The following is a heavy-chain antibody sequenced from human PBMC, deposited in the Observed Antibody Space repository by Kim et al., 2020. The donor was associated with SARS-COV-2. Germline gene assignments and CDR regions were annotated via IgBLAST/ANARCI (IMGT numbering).Heavy chain of an antibody. D-gene: IGHD3-10*01. J-gene: IGHJ3*02. Sequence: STYYNPPLKSRVTISVDTSKNQFSLKLSSVAAADTAVYYCANPPAGAFDIWGQGTMVTVSS. CDR3: ANPPAGAFDI. V-gene: IGHV4-39*01. CDR2: ST.